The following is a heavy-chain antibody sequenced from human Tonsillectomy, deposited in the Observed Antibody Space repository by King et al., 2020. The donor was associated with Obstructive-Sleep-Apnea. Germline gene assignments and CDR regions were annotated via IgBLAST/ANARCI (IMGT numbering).Heavy chain of an antibody. CDR3: ANGGNYYFAY. CDR1: GGSITGSTYY. D-gene: IGHD5-24*01. J-gene: IGHJ4*02. Sequence: LQLQESGPGLVKPSETLSLTCTLSGGSITGSTYYWGWIRQPPGKGLEWIGNIYYSGGTFYNPSLKSRVTISVDTSRNQFSLRLSSVTAADPAVYYCANGGNYYFAYWGQGTLVTVSS. CDR2: IYYSGGT. V-gene: IGHV4-39*07.